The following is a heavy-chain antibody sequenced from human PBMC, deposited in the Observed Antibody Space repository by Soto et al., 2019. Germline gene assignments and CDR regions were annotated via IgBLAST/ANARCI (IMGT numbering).Heavy chain of an antibody. V-gene: IGHV1-69*06. J-gene: IGHJ4*02. Sequence: QVHLVQTGPEMKKPGSSVKVSCMVSGDTFSTYAISWVRQTPGQGLEWMGGIIPAFVTVNYAQKFRGRLTITADKSTGTVYMDLTFLTSEDTAMYYCAHHAACSKMYFTSLSGFDYWGQGTLVTVSS. CDR2: IIPAFVTV. CDR3: AHHAACSKMYFTSLSGFDY. D-gene: IGHD4-4*01. CDR1: GDTFSTYA.